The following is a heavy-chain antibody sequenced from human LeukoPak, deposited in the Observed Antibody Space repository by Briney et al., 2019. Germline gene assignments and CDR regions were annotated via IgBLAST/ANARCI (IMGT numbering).Heavy chain of an antibody. CDR2: ISSGSSYV. CDR3: ARSWAYCSSASCYNY. CDR1: GFTFSTYS. Sequence: GGSLRLSCVASGFTFSTYSMNWVRQAPGKGLEWVSSISSGSSYVYYADSVKGGFTISRDNAQNSLSLQMNSLRAEDTAVYYCARSWAYCSSASCYNYWGQGTLVTVSS. D-gene: IGHD2-2*02. V-gene: IGHV3-21*01. J-gene: IGHJ4*02.